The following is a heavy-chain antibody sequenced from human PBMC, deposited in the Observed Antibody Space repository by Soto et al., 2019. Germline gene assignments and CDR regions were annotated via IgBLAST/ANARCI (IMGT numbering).Heavy chain of an antibody. V-gene: IGHV4-31*03. CDR2: IYYSGST. D-gene: IGHD3-3*01. J-gene: IGHJ5*02. Sequence: SETLSLTCTVSGGSISSGGYYWSWIRQHPGKGLEWIGYIYYSGSTYYNPSLKSRVTISVDTSKNQFSLKLSSVTAADTAVYYCARGITIFGLKWWFDPWGQGTLVTVSS. CDR1: GGSISSGGYY. CDR3: ARGITIFGLKWWFDP.